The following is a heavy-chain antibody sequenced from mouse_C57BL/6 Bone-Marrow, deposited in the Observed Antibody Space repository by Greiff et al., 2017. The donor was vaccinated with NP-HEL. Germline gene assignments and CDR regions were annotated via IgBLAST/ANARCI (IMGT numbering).Heavy chain of an antibody. CDR2: INPDSSTI. Sequence: CEASGIDFSRYWMSWVRRAPGKGLEWIGEINPDSSTINYAPSLKDKFIISRDNAKNTLYLQMSKVRSEDTALYYCARDYGSSPFDYWGQGTTLTVSS. V-gene: IGHV4-1*01. CDR1: GIDFSRYW. J-gene: IGHJ2*01. D-gene: IGHD1-1*01. CDR3: ARDYGSSPFDY.